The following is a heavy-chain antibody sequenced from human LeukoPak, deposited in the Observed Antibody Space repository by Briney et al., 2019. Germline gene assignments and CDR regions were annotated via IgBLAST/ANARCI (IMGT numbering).Heavy chain of an antibody. CDR1: GFTFDDYA. J-gene: IGHJ4*02. CDR3: AKVTRIAVAGDY. D-gene: IGHD6-19*01. V-gene: IGHV3-9*01. CDR2: ISWNSGSI. Sequence: GGSLRLSCAASGFTFDDYAMHWVRQAPGKGLEWVSGISWNSGSIGYADSVKGRFTISRDNAKNSLYLQMNSLRAEDTAVYYCAKVTRIAVAGDYWGQGTLVTVSS.